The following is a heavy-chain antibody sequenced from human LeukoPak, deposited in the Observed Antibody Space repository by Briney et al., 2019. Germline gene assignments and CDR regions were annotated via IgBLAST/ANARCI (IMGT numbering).Heavy chain of an antibody. CDR1: GGSFSCYY. CDR2: INHSGSN. V-gene: IGHV4-34*01. CDR3: ARGNYDYVWGGIDY. Sequence: SETLSLTSAVDGGSFSCYYCRWIRQPPGKGLEWIGVINHSGSNNYHPSLRSGVTISVDPSKNQFSLKLSSGTAAATAFYYGARGNYDYVWGGIDYWGQGTLVTVSS. D-gene: IGHD3-16*01. J-gene: IGHJ4*02.